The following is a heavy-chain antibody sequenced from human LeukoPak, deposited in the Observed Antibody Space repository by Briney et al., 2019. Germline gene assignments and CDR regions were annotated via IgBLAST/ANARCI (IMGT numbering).Heavy chain of an antibody. CDR3: ARHMVRGVIITTRQYFFDY. Sequence: SETLSLTCAVYGGSFSGYYWSWIRQPPGKGLEWIGEINHSGSTNYNPSLKTRVTISVDTSKNQFSLKLSSVTAADTAVYYCARHMVRGVIITTRQYFFDYWGQGTLVTVSS. V-gene: IGHV4-34*01. J-gene: IGHJ4*02. CDR1: GGSFSGYY. D-gene: IGHD3-10*01. CDR2: INHSGST.